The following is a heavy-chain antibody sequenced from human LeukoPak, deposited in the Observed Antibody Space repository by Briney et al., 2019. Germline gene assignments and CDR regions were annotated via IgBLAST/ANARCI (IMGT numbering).Heavy chain of an antibody. D-gene: IGHD2-2*01. V-gene: IGHV1-69*13. CDR2: IIPIFGTA. Sequence: ASVKVSCTASGGTFIIYAISWVRQAPGQGREWMGGIIPIFGTANYAQKFQGRVTITADESTSTAYMELRSLRSDDTAVYYCARVGCSSTSCYPEKDYWGQGTLVTVSS. CDR1: GGTFIIYA. J-gene: IGHJ4*02. CDR3: ARVGCSSTSCYPEKDY.